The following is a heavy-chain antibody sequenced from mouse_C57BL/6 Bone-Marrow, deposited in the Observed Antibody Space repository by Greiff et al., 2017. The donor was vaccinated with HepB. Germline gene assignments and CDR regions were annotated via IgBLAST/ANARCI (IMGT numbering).Heavy chain of an antibody. Sequence: VQLQQPGAEPVMPGASVKLSCKASGYTFTSYWMHWVKQRPGQGLEWIGEIDPSDSYTNYNQKFKGKSTLTVDKSSSTAYMQLSSLTSEDSAVYYCARLATVVATDYAMDYWGQGTSVTVSS. CDR1: GYTFTSYW. CDR3: ARLATVVATDYAMDY. CDR2: IDPSDSYT. V-gene: IGHV1-69*01. D-gene: IGHD1-1*01. J-gene: IGHJ4*01.